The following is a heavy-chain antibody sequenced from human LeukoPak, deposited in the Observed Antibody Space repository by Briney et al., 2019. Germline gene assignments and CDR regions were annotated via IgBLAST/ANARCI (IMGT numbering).Heavy chain of an antibody. CDR1: GFTFSSYD. V-gene: IGHV3-13*01. CDR3: ARMVRGVLDY. CDR2: IGTAGDT. D-gene: IGHD3-10*01. J-gene: IGHJ4*02. Sequence: GSLRLSCAASGFTFSSYDMHWVRHATGKRLEWVSAIGTAGDTYYPGSVKGRFTISRENAKNSLYLQMNSLRAGDTAVYYCARMVRGVLDYWGQGTLVTVSS.